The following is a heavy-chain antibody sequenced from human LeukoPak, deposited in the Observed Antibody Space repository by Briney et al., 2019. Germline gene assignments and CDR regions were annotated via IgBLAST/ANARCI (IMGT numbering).Heavy chain of an antibody. CDR3: ARGPSSSSWPFDY. J-gene: IGHJ4*02. CDR2: ISSSSSYI. D-gene: IGHD6-13*01. V-gene: IGHV3-21*01. Sequence: GGSLRLSCAASGFTFSSYSMNWVRQAPGKGLEWVSSISSSSSYIYYADSVKGRFTISRDYAKNSLYLQMNSLRAEDTAVYYCARGPSSSSWPFDYWGQGTLVTVSS. CDR1: GFTFSSYS.